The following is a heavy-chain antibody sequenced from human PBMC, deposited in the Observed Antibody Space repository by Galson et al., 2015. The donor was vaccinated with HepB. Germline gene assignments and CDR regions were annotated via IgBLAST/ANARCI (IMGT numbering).Heavy chain of an antibody. Sequence: SLRLSCAASGFTFSGSAMHWVRQASGKGLERVGRIRSKANSYATAYAASVKGRFTISRDDSKNTAYLQMNSLKTEDTAVYYCTRRGYYYYMDVWGKGTTVTVSS. J-gene: IGHJ6*03. CDR1: GFTFSGSA. CDR3: TRRGYYYYMDV. V-gene: IGHV3-73*01. CDR2: IRSKANSYAT.